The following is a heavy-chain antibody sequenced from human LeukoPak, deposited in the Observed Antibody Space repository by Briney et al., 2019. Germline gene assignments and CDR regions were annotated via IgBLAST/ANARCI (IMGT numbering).Heavy chain of an antibody. V-gene: IGHV4-30-2*01. CDR3: ARGRIGYCSSTSCGFDY. Sequence: SQTLSLTCAVSGGSISSGGYSWSWIRQPPGKGLEWIGYIYHSGSTYYNPSLKSRVTISVDRSKTQFSLKLSSVTAADTAVYYCARGRIGYCSSTSCGFDYWGQGTLVTVSS. CDR1: GGSISSGGYS. CDR2: IYHSGST. J-gene: IGHJ4*02. D-gene: IGHD2-2*01.